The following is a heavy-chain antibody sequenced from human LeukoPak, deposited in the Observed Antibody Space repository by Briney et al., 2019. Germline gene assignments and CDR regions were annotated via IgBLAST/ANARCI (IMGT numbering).Heavy chain of an antibody. CDR1: GLTFSIYA. D-gene: IGHD2-2*01. CDR2: ISDSGGTT. V-gene: IGHV3-23*01. CDR3: ANQLTDA. Sequence: TGGSLTLSCAAPGLTFSIYATSCARRAPGRGVKCVSTISDSGGTTYYADSVKGRFTISRDNSKNTLYLQMNSLGAEDTAVYYCANQLTDAWGQGTLVTVSS. J-gene: IGHJ5*02.